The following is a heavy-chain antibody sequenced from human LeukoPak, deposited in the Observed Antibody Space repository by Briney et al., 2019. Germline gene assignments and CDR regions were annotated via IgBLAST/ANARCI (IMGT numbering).Heavy chain of an antibody. J-gene: IGHJ4*02. CDR3: ARGSDEGWNDFDY. CDR2: INPNSGGT. D-gene: IGHD1-1*01. V-gene: IGHV1-2*07. CDR1: GYNFTDYY. Sequence: AASVTVSFKASGYNFTDYYFTVHYIHWVRQVPGQGLQCMGWINPNSGGTRYAPNFQGRVTLTKDTSINIVYMGLSSLRSDDTAVYYCARGSDEGWNDFDYWGQGTLVTVSS.